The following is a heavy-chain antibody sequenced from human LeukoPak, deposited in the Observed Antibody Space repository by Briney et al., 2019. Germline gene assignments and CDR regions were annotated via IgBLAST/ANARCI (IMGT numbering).Heavy chain of an antibody. Sequence: SETLSLTCTVSGGSISSYFWTWIRQPAGKGLEWIGRIYSSGSTNYNPSLKSRLTMSVDTSKDQFSLKLTSVTAADTAVYYCARGVSNLDYWGQGTLVTVSS. J-gene: IGHJ4*02. CDR1: GGSISSYF. D-gene: IGHD3-10*01. V-gene: IGHV4-4*07. CDR2: IYSSGST. CDR3: ARGVSNLDY.